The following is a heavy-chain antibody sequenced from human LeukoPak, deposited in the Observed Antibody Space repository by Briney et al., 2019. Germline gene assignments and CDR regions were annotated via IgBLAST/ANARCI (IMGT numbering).Heavy chain of an antibody. D-gene: IGHD3-3*01. J-gene: IGHJ6*02. CDR2: ISSSSSYI. CDR3: GKSYGPTIFGVVNYYYYGMDV. CDR1: GFTFSSYS. V-gene: IGHV3-21*01. Sequence: GGSLRLSCAASGFTFSSYSMNWVRQAPGKGLEWVSSISSSSSYIYYADSVKGRFTISRDNAKNSLYLQMNSLRAEDTAVYYFGKSYGPTIFGVVNYYYYGMDVWGQGTTVTVSS.